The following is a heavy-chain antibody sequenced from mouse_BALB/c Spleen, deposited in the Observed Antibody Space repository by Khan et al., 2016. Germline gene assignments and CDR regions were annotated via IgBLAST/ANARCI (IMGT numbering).Heavy chain of an antibody. J-gene: IGHJ3*01. CDR3: ARLNYGSSYGAWLAY. CDR2: IDPANGNT. V-gene: IGHV14-3*02. D-gene: IGHD1-1*01. CDR1: GFNIKDTY. Sequence: VQLKQSGAELVKPGASVKLSCTASGFNIKDTYMHWVKQRPEQGLEWIGRIDPANGNTKYDPKFQGKATITADTSSNTAYLLLSSLTSEATAVYYCARLNYGSSYGAWLAYWGQGTLVTVSA.